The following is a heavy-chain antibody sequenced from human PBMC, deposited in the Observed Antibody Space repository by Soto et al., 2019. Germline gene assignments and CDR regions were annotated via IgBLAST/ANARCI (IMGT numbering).Heavy chain of an antibody. V-gene: IGHV5-10-1*01. CDR1: GYTFTGHW. J-gene: IGHJ4*02. D-gene: IGHD5-12*01. CDR2: IDPSDSYT. CDR3: TRHTGYDSRLDY. Sequence: GESLKISCQGSGYTFTGHWISWVRQMPGKGLEWMGRIDPSDSYTDYSPTVQGHVTMSADKSINTAYLQWSSLQASDTAVYYCTRHTGYDSRLDYWGQGTLVTVSS.